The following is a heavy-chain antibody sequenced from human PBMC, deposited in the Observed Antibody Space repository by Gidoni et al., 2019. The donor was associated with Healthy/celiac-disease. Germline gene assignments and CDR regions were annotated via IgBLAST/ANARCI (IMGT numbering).Heavy chain of an antibody. V-gene: IGHV3-73*02. CDR1: GFTFSVSA. J-gene: IGHJ5*02. CDR3: TRHKSGSYYLDWFDP. Sequence: EVQLVESGGGLVQPGGSLKLSCAASGFTFSVSAMHWVRQASGKGLEWVGRIRSKANSYATAYAASVKGRFTISRDDSKNTAYLQMNSLKTEDTAVYYCTRHKSGSYYLDWFDPWGQGTLVTVSS. D-gene: IGHD1-26*01. CDR2: IRSKANSYAT.